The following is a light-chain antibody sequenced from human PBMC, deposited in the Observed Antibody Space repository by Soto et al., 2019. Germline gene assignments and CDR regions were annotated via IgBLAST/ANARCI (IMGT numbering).Light chain of an antibody. CDR2: GAS. CDR3: QHRANLWT. CDR1: QRVDDSH. V-gene: IGKV3D-20*02. Sequence: EIVLTQSPGTLSLSPGERATLSCRASQRVDDSHLAWYQLRPGQAPRLLIYGASSRATGIPDRFSGSGSGTDFTLTITRLEPEDSAVYYCQHRANLWTFGQGTKVDIK. J-gene: IGKJ1*01.